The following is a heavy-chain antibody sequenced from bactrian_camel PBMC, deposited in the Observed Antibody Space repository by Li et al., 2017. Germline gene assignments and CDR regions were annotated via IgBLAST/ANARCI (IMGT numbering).Heavy chain of an antibody. CDR3: AAARLSFCSRDRRGFDY. CDR2: IHRDGRT. Sequence: QLVESGGGSVEAGGSLRLSCAYSGDTQNTAYMAWFRQFPGKDREGVAAIHRDGRTKYGDRVKGRFTFSKDNTKNALYLQMNSLKPEDTAMYFCAAARLSFCSRDRRGFDYWGQGTQVTVS. CDR1: GDTQNTAY. V-gene: IGHV3S53*01. J-gene: IGHJ6*01.